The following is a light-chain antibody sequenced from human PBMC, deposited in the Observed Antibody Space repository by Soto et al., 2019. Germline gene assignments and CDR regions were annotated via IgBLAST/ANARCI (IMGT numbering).Light chain of an antibody. CDR1: GSDVGAYKY. CDR3: CSYAGSYSWV. V-gene: IGLV2-11*01. CDR2: DVS. Sequence: QSALTQPRSVSGSPGQSVTISCTGTGSDVGAYKYVSWYQQHPGKAPKFIIYDVSERPSGVPDRFSGSKSGDTASLTISGLQVEDEADYYCCSYAGSYSWVCGGGTKVTVL. J-gene: IGLJ3*02.